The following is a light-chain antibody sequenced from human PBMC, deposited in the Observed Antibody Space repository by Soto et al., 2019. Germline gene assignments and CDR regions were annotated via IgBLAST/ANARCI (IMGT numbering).Light chain of an antibody. J-gene: IGLJ1*01. CDR2: SNN. CDR1: RSNIGSKT. CDR3: ATWDESLNGL. V-gene: IGLV1-44*01. Sequence: SVPAQRPVACGCRSQRFTNHYTGNRSNIGSKTVNWYQQLPGTAPKLLIYSNNQRPSGVPDRFSGSKSGTSASLAISGLQSEDEADYYCATWDESLNGLFGTGTKVTVL.